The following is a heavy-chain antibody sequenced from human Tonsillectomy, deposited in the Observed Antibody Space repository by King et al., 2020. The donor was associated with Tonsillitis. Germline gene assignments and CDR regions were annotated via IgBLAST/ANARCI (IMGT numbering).Heavy chain of an antibody. V-gene: IGHV4-59*08. D-gene: IGHD1/OR15-1a*01. J-gene: IGHJ3*01. CDR1: GGSISTYL. CDR3: ARHRVSNWNSDAFNV. Sequence: VQLQESGPGLGKPSETLSLTCTVSGGSISTYLWSWIRQSPGKGLEWIGYIYHNGSTKYNPSLESRVTMSVDTSKSQFSLKLTSVSAADTAVYYCARHRVSNWNSDAFNVWGQGKKVTVSA. CDR2: IYHNGST.